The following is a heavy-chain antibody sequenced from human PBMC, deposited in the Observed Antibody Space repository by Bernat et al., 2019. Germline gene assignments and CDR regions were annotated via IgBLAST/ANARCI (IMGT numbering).Heavy chain of an antibody. CDR1: GGSISSGGYY. CDR2: IYYSGST. Sequence: QVQLQESGPGLVKPSQTLSLTCTVSGGSISSGGYYWSWIRQHPGKSLEWIGYIYYSGSTYYNPSLKSRVTISVDTSKNQFSLKLSSVTAADTAVYYCARDVVVVAVPSWFDPWGQGTLVTVSS. J-gene: IGHJ5*02. CDR3: ARDVVVVAVPSWFDP. D-gene: IGHD2-15*01. V-gene: IGHV4-31*03.